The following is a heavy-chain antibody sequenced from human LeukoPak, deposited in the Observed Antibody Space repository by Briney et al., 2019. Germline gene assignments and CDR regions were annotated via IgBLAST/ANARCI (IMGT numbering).Heavy chain of an antibody. J-gene: IGHJ4*02. CDR3: ARDEEYSSRWPIY. CDR1: GFTFSSYW. Sequence: PGGSLRLSCAASGFTFSSYWMSWVRQAPGKGLEWVANIKQDGSEKYYVDSVKGRFTISRDNAKNSLYLQMNSLRAEDTAVYYCARDEEYSSRWPIYWGQGTLVTVSS. CDR2: IKQDGSEK. D-gene: IGHD6-13*01. V-gene: IGHV3-7*03.